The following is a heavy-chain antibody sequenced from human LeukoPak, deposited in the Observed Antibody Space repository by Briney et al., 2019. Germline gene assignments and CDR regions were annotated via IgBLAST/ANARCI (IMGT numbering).Heavy chain of an antibody. J-gene: IGHJ4*02. Sequence: GGSLRLSCAASGFTVSGNYMSWVRQAPGKGLEWVSVIYSGGTTYYADSVKGRFTISRDSSKNTLYLQMNSLRAEDTAVYYCARDWGLGKYYFDYWGQGTLVTVSS. V-gene: IGHV3-66*01. CDR2: IYSGGTT. CDR3: ARDWGLGKYYFDY. CDR1: GFTVSGNY. D-gene: IGHD3-16*01.